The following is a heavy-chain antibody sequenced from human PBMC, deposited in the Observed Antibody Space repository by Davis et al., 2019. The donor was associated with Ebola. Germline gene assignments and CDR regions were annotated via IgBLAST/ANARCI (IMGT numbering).Heavy chain of an antibody. CDR3: ARDSNYYDSSGYYYVRVFDP. D-gene: IGHD3-22*01. CDR1: GFTFSSYD. Sequence: GGSLRLSCAASGFTFSSYDMHWVRQATGKGLEWVSAIGTAGDTYYPGSVKGRFTISRENAKNSLYLQMNSLRAGDTAVYYCARDSNYYDSSGYYYVRVFDPWGQGTLVTVSS. V-gene: IGHV3-13*01. CDR2: IGTAGDT. J-gene: IGHJ5*02.